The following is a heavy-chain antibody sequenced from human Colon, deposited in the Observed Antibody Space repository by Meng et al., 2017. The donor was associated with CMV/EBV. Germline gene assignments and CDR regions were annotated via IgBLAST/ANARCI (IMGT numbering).Heavy chain of an antibody. J-gene: IGHJ6*02. CDR1: GGSFSGYY. D-gene: IGHD2-8*01. CDR2: ISQSGKT. CDR3: ARAIHSGGCNGPSCYVYYYGMDV. Sequence: SETLSLTCAVHGGSFSGYYWSWIRQPPGKGLEWIGEISQSGKTNFNPSLKSRVTTSVDTSNNQVHLNLTSVTAADTGVYYRARAIHSGGCNGPSCYVYYYGMDVWGQGTTVTVSS. V-gene: IGHV4-34*01.